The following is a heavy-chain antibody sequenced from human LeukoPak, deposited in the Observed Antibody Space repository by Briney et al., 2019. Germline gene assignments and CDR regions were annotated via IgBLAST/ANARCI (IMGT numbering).Heavy chain of an antibody. Sequence: GGSLRLSCAAYGLAFSAYKMHWVRQAPRKGLVWVSRISTDGYTTDYADFVQGRFTASRDNTKSTWSLEMNSLRAEDTAVYYCVVGGSPGYWGQGTLVTVSS. CDR2: ISTDGYTT. CDR1: GLAFSAYK. J-gene: IGHJ4*02. D-gene: IGHD2-15*01. CDR3: VVGGSPGY. V-gene: IGHV3-74*01.